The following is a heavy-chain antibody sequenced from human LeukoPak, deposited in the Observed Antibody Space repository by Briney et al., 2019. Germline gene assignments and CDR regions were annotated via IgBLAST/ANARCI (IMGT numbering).Heavy chain of an antibody. V-gene: IGHV4-34*01. CDR1: GGSFSGYY. Sequence: SETLSLTCAVYGGSFSGYYWSWIRQPPGKGLEWVGEINHSGSTNYNPSLKSRVTISVDTSKNQFSLKLSSVTAADTAVYYCARVRYYFDYWGQGTLVTVSS. CDR3: ARVRYYFDY. CDR2: INHSGST. J-gene: IGHJ4*02.